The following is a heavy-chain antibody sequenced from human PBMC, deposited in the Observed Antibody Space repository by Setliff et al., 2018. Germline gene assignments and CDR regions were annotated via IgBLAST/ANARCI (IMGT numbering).Heavy chain of an antibody. Sequence: ASVKVSCKASGYTFRQSIVSWVRQAPGQGLEWLGWIGVYSGNTYSAQRFQGRVSLTTDESTNTAYLELRGLRSDDTAVYYCKRLVRFCSRTVCQRTSGDEAWGQGTLVTVSS. CDR2: IGVYSGNT. CDR3: KRLVRFCSRTVCQRTSGDEA. D-gene: IGHD3-3*01. V-gene: IGHV1-18*01. CDR1: GYTFRQSI. J-gene: IGHJ5*02.